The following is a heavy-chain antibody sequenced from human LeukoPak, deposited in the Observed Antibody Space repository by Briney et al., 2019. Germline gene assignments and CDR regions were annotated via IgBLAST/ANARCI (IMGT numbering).Heavy chain of an antibody. Sequence: TGGSLRLSCAASGFTFSSYSMNWVRQAPGKGLEWVSSINSRSSYIYYADSVKGRFTVSRGNAQNSLYLQMNSLRAEDTAVYYCAREIAGYSYGAFDYWGQGTLVTVS. V-gene: IGHV3-21*01. CDR1: GFTFSSYS. J-gene: IGHJ4*02. CDR3: AREIAGYSYGAFDY. D-gene: IGHD5-18*01. CDR2: INSRSSYI.